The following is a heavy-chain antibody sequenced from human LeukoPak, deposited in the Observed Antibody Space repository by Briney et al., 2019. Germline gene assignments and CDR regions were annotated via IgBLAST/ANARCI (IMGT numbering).Heavy chain of an antibody. Sequence: GGSLRLSCAASGFTYSGYAMHWVRQAPGKGLEWVALISYDGGSNKYYADSVKGRFTISRDNSKNTLCLQMNSLRAEDTAVYYCAREERGHLVGYWGQGTLVTVSS. D-gene: IGHD6-6*01. CDR3: AREERGHLVGY. CDR2: ISYDGGSNK. J-gene: IGHJ4*02. CDR1: GFTYSGYA. V-gene: IGHV3-30-3*01.